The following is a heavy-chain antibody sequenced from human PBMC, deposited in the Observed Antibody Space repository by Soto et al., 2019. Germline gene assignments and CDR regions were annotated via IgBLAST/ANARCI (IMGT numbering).Heavy chain of an antibody. CDR1: GFTFSSYT. CDR3: VRDHIWSFDY. V-gene: IGHV3-48*01. D-gene: IGHD3-10*01. CDR2: ISLSGSDM. Sequence: GGSLRLSCAASGFTFSSYTMNWVRQAPRKGLEWVSYISLSGSDMYYAGSVKGRFTISRDNAKNSLSLQMNSLSAEDTAVYYCVRDHIWSFDYWGQGTPVTVSS. J-gene: IGHJ4*02.